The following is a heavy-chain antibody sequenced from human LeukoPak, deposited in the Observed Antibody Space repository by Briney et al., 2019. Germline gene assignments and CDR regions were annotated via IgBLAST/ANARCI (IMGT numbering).Heavy chain of an antibody. D-gene: IGHD2-21*02. CDR1: GYTFTGYY. CDR3: ARDLQAYCGGDCYGDAFDV. Sequence: ASVKVSCKASGYTFTGYYMHWVRQAPGQGLEWMGWINPNSGGTNYAQKFQGRVTMTRDTSISTAYMELSRLRSDDTAVYYCARDLQAYCGGDCYGDAFDVWGQGTMVTVSS. V-gene: IGHV1-2*02. CDR2: INPNSGGT. J-gene: IGHJ3*01.